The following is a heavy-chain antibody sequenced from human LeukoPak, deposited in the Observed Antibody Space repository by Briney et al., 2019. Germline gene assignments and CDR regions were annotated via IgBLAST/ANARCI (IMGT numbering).Heavy chain of an antibody. D-gene: IGHD5-24*01. CDR3: ATWGEEATISYGMDV. V-gene: IGHV3-23*01. CDR1: GFTFSSYA. Sequence: SGGSLRLSCAASGFTFSSYAMSWVRQAPGKGLECVSAISGSGGSTYYADSVKGRFTISRDNSKNTLYLQMNSLRAEDTAVYYCATWGEEATISYGMDVWGQGTTVTVSS. J-gene: IGHJ6*02. CDR2: ISGSGGST.